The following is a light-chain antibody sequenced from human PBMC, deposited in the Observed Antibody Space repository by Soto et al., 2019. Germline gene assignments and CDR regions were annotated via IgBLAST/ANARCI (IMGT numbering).Light chain of an antibody. CDR3: CSDTGNDAYV. Sequence: QSALTQPASVSGSPGQSITISCTGTSSDVGRYNFVSWYQQHPSKVPKLMIYEVTKRPSGVSNRFSGPKSGNTASLTISGLQAEDEADYYCCSDTGNDAYVFGPGTKVTVL. J-gene: IGLJ1*01. CDR2: EVT. CDR1: SSDVGRYNF. V-gene: IGLV2-23*02.